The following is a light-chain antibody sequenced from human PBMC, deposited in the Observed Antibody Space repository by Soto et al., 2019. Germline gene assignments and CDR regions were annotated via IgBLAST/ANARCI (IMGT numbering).Light chain of an antibody. V-gene: IGKV4-1*01. CDR3: QQFYTTPVT. CDR1: QSVLYSSNNKNY. Sequence: DIVMTQSPDSLPVSLGERATINCKSSQSVLYSSNNKNYLAWYQQKPGHPPKLLIYWASTRESGVPDRFSGSGSGTDFTLTIISLQAEDVAVYYCQQFYTTPVTFGQGTKVEIK. J-gene: IGKJ1*01. CDR2: WAS.